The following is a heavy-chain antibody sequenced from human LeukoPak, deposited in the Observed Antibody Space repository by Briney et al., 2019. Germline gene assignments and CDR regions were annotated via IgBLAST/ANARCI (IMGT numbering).Heavy chain of an antibody. J-gene: IGHJ3*02. V-gene: IGHV4-30-4*08. CDR2: IYYSGST. Sequence: SETLSLTCTVSGGSISSGDYYWSWIRQPPGKGLEWIEYIYYSGSTYYNPSLKSRVTISVDTSKNQFSLKLSSVTAADTAVYYCAREGIASHAFDIWGQGTMVTVPS. CDR1: GGSISSGDYY. CDR3: AREGIASHAFDI.